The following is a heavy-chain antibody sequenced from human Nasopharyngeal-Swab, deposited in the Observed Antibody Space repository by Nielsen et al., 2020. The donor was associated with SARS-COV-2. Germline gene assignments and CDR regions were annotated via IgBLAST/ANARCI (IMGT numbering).Heavy chain of an antibody. D-gene: IGHD2/OR15-2a*01. CDR3: ARGVSANNYYYYGMDV. Sequence: GESLKISCAASGFTVSSNYMSWVRQAPGKGLEWVSVIYSGGSTYYADSVKGRFTISRDNSKNTLYLQMNSLRAEDTAVYYCARGVSANNYYYYGMDVWGQGTTVTVSS. J-gene: IGHJ6*02. CDR1: GFTVSSNY. CDR2: IYSGGST. V-gene: IGHV3-53*01.